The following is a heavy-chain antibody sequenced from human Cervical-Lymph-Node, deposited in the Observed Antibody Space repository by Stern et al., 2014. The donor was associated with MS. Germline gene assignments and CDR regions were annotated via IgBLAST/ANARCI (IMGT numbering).Heavy chain of an antibody. J-gene: IGHJ3*01. Sequence: VQLEESGGGVVQPGKSLRLSCGTSGFTFTSYAMHWVRQAPGKGLDWVAGVSYDGLNEYYADSVKGRFTISRDNSKKTVSLQMNSLRPEDTALYYCARGAYTYGFDGFSGAFDLWGQGTMVNVSS. CDR1: GFTFTSYA. V-gene: IGHV3-30*04. CDR2: VSYDGLNE. D-gene: IGHD5-18*01. CDR3: ARGAYTYGFDGFSGAFDL.